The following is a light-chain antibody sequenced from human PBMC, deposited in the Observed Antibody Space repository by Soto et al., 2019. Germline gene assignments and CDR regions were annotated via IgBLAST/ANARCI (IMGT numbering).Light chain of an antibody. Sequence: EIVLTQSPGTLSLSPGEGATLSCRASQSVSSTYLAWYQQKPGQAPRLLIYGASSRASGFPDRFSGSGSGTDFSLTSSRLDPESFAVYYCQLYASSPRTFDQVTKVEIK. CDR1: QSVSSTY. CDR3: QLYASSPRT. CDR2: GAS. V-gene: IGKV3-20*01. J-gene: IGKJ1*01.